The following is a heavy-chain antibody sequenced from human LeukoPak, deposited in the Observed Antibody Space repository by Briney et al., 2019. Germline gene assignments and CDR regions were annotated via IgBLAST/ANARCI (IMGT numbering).Heavy chain of an antibody. D-gene: IGHD3-10*01. Sequence: GGSLRLSCAASGFTFSSYAMSWVRQAPGKGLEWVSAISGSGGSTYYADSVKGRFTISRDNSKNTLYLQMNSLRAEDTAVYYCAKDGPMNMVRGVHPKHYYGMDVWGQGTTVTVSS. CDR1: GFTFSSYA. V-gene: IGHV3-23*01. CDR3: AKDGPMNMVRGVHPKHYYGMDV. CDR2: ISGSGGST. J-gene: IGHJ6*02.